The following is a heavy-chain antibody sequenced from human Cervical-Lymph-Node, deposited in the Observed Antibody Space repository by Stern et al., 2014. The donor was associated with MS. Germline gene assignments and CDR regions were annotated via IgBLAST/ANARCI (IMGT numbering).Heavy chain of an antibody. CDR2: IYTSGSP. D-gene: IGHD3-3*01. J-gene: IGHJ5*02. Sequence: VQLVQSGPGLVKPSQTLSLTCTVSGGSISSGSYYWSWIRQPAGKGLEWIGRIYTSGSPNYNPSLKSRVTISVDTSKQQVSLKLSSVTAADTAVYYCARESDFWSGINWFDPWGQGTLVTVSS. V-gene: IGHV4-61*02. CDR1: GGSISSGSYY. CDR3: ARESDFWSGINWFDP.